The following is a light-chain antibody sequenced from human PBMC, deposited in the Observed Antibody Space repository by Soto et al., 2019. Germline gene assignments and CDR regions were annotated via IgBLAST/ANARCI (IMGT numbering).Light chain of an antibody. J-gene: IGKJ1*01. Sequence: ERATLSCRASQSVSSNLAWYQQKPGQAPRLLIYGASTRATGIPARFSGSGSGTEFTLTISSLQSEDFAVYYCQQYTNLPPWPFGQ. CDR1: QSVSSN. CDR2: GAS. CDR3: QQYTNLPPWP. V-gene: IGKV3-15*01.